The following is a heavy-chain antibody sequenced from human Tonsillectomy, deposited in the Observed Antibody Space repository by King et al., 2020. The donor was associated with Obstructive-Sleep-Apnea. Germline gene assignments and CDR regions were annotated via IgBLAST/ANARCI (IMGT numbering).Heavy chain of an antibody. Sequence: VQLVASGGGLVQPGRSLRLSCTVSGFSVDDFAMSWFRQAPGKGLEWVGFIRTRVYGGTTEYAASVKGRFTISRDDSRSIAYLQMDSLKTEDTAVYYCTRDSSVSTGAADFDYWGQGTLVTVSS. CDR1: GFSVDDFA. J-gene: IGHJ4*02. CDR3: TRDSSVSTGAADFDY. D-gene: IGHD2-2*01. V-gene: IGHV3-49*03. CDR2: IRTRVYGGTT.